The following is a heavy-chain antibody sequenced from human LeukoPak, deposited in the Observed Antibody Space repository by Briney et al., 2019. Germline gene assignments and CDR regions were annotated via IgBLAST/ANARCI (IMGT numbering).Heavy chain of an antibody. V-gene: IGHV3-7*01. CDR2: IKQDESEK. Sequence: GGSLRLSCAASGFRFDTYWMSWVRQAPGKGLEWVANIKQDESEKNYVSSVKGRFTISRDNAKNSLYLQMNSLRAEDTAVYYCARLAFITIFGVAPNTDAFDIWGQGTIVTVSS. CDR1: GFRFDTYW. D-gene: IGHD3-3*01. J-gene: IGHJ3*02. CDR3: ARLAFITIFGVAPNTDAFDI.